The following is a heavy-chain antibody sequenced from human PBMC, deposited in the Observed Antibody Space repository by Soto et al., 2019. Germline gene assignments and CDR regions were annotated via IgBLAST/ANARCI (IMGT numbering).Heavy chain of an antibody. CDR3: ASYHFLDLWTGSRHYMDV. V-gene: IGHV4-34*01. D-gene: IGHD3-9*01. CDR2: INHSGTA. Sequence: SETLSLTCAVYGGSLSGYFWSWVRQSPGKGLEWIGEINHSGTANYNPSLKTRVTISADASKHHFSLRLTSVTAADSVTFYCASYHFLDLWTGSRHYMDVWSRGTPVTVSS. J-gene: IGHJ6*03. CDR1: GGSLSGYF.